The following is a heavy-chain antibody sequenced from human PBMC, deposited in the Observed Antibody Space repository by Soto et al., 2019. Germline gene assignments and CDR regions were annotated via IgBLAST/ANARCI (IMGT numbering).Heavy chain of an antibody. D-gene: IGHD4-4*01. CDR3: AKGSIEYSASVDN. CDR1: GFSFSSYA. J-gene: IGHJ4*02. CDR2: ISARGGSS. V-gene: IGHV3-23*01. Sequence: DVQLLESGGGLVQPGGSLRLSCAASGFSFSSYAMVWVRQAPGKGLEWVSVISARGGSSYFADSVKGRLTISRDNSKSVLSLEMNSLRAEDTAIYFCAKGSIEYSASVDNWGQGTLVLVSS.